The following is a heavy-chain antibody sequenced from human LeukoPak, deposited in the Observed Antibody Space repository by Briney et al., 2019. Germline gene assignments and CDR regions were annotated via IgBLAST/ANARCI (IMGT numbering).Heavy chain of an antibody. D-gene: IGHD5-24*01. CDR1: GGTFSSYG. Sequence: SVKVSCKPSGGTFSSYGVSWVRQAPGQGLEWMGGIIPIFRATNYAQRFRGRVTITTDESTSTVYMELSSLRSKDTAVYYCARSQRAGYNVYYFDSWGQGTLVTVSS. CDR3: ARSQRAGYNVYYFDS. J-gene: IGHJ4*02. V-gene: IGHV1-69*05. CDR2: IIPIFRAT.